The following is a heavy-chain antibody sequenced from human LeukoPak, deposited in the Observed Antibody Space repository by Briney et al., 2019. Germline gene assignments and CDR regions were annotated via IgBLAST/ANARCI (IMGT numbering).Heavy chain of an antibody. Sequence: PWDTLSLTRTVSRGSIRSSIYYWGCLRLPPGEGLEGNGFIYYRGSTYYHPSLKTPVTIPVDTSKTPLSLKLSSVTPTDTSVFFCARLSRDAIVGATGWFAPWGQGTLVTVSS. CDR2: IYYRGST. CDR3: ARLSRDAIVGATGWFAP. J-gene: IGHJ5*02. D-gene: IGHD1-26*01. CDR1: RGSIRSSIYY. V-gene: IGHV4-39*02.